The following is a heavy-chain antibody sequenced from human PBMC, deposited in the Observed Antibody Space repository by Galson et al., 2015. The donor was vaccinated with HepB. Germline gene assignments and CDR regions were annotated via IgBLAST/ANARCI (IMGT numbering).Heavy chain of an antibody. J-gene: IGHJ4*02. D-gene: IGHD1-14*01. Sequence: CAISGDSVSSYSATWNWIRQSPSRGLEWLGRTYYRSKWYIDYAVSVKSRITINPDTSRNQFSLQLNSVTPEDTAVYYCARLRNSRAEGDYWGQGTLVAVSS. CDR3: ARLRNSRAEGDY. CDR2: TYYRSKWYI. CDR1: GDSVSSYSAT. V-gene: IGHV6-1*01.